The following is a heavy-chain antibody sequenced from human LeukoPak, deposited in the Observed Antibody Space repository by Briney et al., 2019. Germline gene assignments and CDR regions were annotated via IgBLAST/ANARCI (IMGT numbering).Heavy chain of an antibody. V-gene: IGHV1-18*01. CDR2: ISTQSGNT. CDR1: GYTLTSYG. Sequence: ASVKVSCEASGYTLTSYGINWMRQAPGQGLEWMGWISTQSGNTNYAQKVQGRLTSTTDRSTNTAYMELRSLRSDDTAVYYCARGAYGDKWGQGTMVTVFS. J-gene: IGHJ4*02. CDR3: ARGAYGDK. D-gene: IGHD4-17*01.